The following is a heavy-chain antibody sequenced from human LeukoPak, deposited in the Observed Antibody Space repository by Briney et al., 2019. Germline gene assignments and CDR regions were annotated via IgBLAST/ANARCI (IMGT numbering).Heavy chain of an antibody. V-gene: IGHV1-2*02. J-gene: IGHJ4*02. CDR2: INPNSGGT. CDR3: ARADGYNVYFDY. CDR1: GYTFTGYY. Sequence: ASVKVSCKASGYTFTGYYMHWVRQAPGQGLEWMGWINPNSGGTNYAQKFRGRVTMTRDTSISTAYMELSSLRSDDTAVYYCARADGYNVYFDYWGQGTLVTVSS. D-gene: IGHD5-12*01.